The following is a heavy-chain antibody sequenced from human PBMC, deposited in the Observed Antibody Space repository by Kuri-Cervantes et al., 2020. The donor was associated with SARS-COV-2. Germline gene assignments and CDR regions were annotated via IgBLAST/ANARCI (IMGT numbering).Heavy chain of an antibody. Sequence: GESLKISCAASGFTFSSYGMHWVRQAPGKGLEWVAVISYDGSNKYYADSVKGRFTISRDNSKNTLYLQMNSLRAEDTAVYYCARGLRDGYNINDYYYYYGMDVWGQGTTVTVSS. J-gene: IGHJ6*02. D-gene: IGHD5-24*01. CDR2: ISYDGSNK. CDR3: ARGLRDGYNINDYYYYYGMDV. CDR1: GFTFSSYG. V-gene: IGHV3-30*03.